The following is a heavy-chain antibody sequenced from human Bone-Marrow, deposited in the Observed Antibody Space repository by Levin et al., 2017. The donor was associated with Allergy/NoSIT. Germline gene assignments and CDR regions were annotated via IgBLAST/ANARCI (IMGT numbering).Heavy chain of an antibody. V-gene: IGHV3-30-3*01. CDR1: GFTFSSYA. J-gene: IGHJ4*02. CDR3: ARGVSRRFGELLYY. CDR2: ISYDGSNK. Sequence: LSLTCAASGFTFSSYAMHWVRQAPGKGLEWVAVISYDGSNKYYADSVKGRFTISRDNSKNTLYLQMNSLRAEDTAVYYCARGVSRRFGELLYYWGQGTLVTVSS. D-gene: IGHD3-10*01.